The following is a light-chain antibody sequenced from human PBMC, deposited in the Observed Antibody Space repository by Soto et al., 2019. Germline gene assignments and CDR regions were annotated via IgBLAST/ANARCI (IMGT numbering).Light chain of an antibody. Sequence: EIVLTQSPGTLSLSPGEGASLSCRASQSVSSGAFAWYRQKPGQAPGLLIYGASKRATGTPDRFIGSGSGTDFTLTISRLEPEDFAVYYCQYYDKLAKAITFGQGTRLENK. CDR3: QYYDKLAKAIT. V-gene: IGKV3-20*01. CDR1: QSVSSGA. CDR2: GAS. J-gene: IGKJ5*01.